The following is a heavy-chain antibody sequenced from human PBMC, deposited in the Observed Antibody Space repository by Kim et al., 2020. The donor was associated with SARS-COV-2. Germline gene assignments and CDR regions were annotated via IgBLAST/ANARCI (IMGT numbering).Heavy chain of an antibody. D-gene: IGHD2-15*01. CDR1: GFTFGDYA. J-gene: IGHJ4*02. Sequence: GGSLRLSCAASGFTFGDYAMHWVRQAPGKGLEWVSGISSNSGNIGYGDSVKGRFIISRDNAKNSLYLQMNSLRAEDTAFYYCARGYCSGGSCVGPGGWGQGTLVTVSS. V-gene: IGHV3-9*01. CDR3: ARGYCSGGSCVGPGG. CDR2: ISSNSGNI.